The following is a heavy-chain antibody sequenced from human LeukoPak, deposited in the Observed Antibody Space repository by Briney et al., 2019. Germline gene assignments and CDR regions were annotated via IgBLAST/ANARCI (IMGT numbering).Heavy chain of an antibody. CDR3: ARTGYSSSWYWFDP. V-gene: IGHV3-23*01. Sequence: GGSLRLSCAASGFTFSDYYMSWIRQAPGKGLEWVSAISGSGGSTYYADSVKGRFTISRDNSKNTLYLQMNSLRAEDTAVYYCARTGYSSSWYWFDPWGQGTLVTVSS. CDR2: ISGSGGST. J-gene: IGHJ5*02. CDR1: GFTFSDYY. D-gene: IGHD6-13*01.